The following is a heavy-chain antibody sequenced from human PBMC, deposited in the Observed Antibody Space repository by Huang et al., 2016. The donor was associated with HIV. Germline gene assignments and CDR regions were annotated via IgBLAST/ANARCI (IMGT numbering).Heavy chain of an antibody. V-gene: IGHV1-24*01. D-gene: IGHD2-15*01. CDR3: ATSTPDVGAGVLRSAFDI. CDR2: FDPEEGET. J-gene: IGHJ3*02. Sequence: VQLVESGAELKKPGGSVRVSCKVSGYTVSEVSLHWVRQAPEKGLEWMGGFDPEEGETIYAQRLQGRVTMTEETATDTAYMELSSLRPEDTAVYYCATSTPDVGAGVLRSAFDIWGQGTMVTVSS. CDR1: GYTVSEVS.